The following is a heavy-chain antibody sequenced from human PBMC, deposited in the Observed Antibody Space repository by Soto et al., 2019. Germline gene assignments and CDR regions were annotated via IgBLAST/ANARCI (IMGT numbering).Heavy chain of an antibody. D-gene: IGHD1-1*01. CDR1: GFTFRSYA. CDR2: TSGSGGST. V-gene: IGHV3-23*01. J-gene: IGHJ4*02. CDR3: AKAPGGAGTTEYFDY. Sequence: GGSLRLSCAASGFTFRSYAMSWVRQAPGKGLEWVSGTSGSGGSTYFADSVKGRFSISRDKSKNTLYLQMNSLRAEDTAVYYCAKAPGGAGTTEYFDYWGQGTLVTVSS.